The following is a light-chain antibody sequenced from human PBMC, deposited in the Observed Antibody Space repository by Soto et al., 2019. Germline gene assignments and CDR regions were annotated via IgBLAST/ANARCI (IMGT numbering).Light chain of an antibody. CDR2: GXA. Sequence: IVMTQSPATLPVSRGDRAPLSXRASHSVVSNYLAWSQRHPGXPPRLXXDGXATRATGSPARXSGSGSGTEFPLTISSLQSEDFAVYYCQQYKNWPKTFGQGTKVDIK. CDR1: HSVVSN. J-gene: IGKJ1*01. V-gene: IGKV3-15*01. CDR3: QQYKNWPKT.